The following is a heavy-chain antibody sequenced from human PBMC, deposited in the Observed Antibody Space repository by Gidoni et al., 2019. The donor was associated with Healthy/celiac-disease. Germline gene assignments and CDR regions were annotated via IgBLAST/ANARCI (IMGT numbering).Heavy chain of an antibody. CDR3: ARYYYGSGSYYYYYYGMDV. CDR1: GYRFTSHG. CDR2: IDPSDSYT. Sequence: EVQLVQSGAEVKKPGESLRISCQGSGYRFTSHGISWVRQMPGKGLEWMGRIDPSDSYTNYSPSFQGHVTISADKSISTAYLQWSSLKASDTAMYYCARYYYGSGSYYYYYYGMDVWGQGTTVTVSS. J-gene: IGHJ6*02. D-gene: IGHD3-10*01. V-gene: IGHV5-10-1*03.